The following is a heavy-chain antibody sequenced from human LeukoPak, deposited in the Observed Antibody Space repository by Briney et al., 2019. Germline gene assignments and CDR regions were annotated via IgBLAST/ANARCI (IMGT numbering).Heavy chain of an antibody. V-gene: IGHV4-31*03. D-gene: IGHD1-26*01. CDR3: AREGVGVVDY. CDR2: IHYSGST. CDR1: GGSISSGGYY. J-gene: IGHJ4*02. Sequence: SQTLSLTCSVSGGSISSGGYYWSWIRQHPGRGLEWIGYIHYSGSTFNNPSLNSRVAMSVDTSNNQFSLTLSSVTAADTAVYYCAREGVGVVDYWGQGTLVTVTS.